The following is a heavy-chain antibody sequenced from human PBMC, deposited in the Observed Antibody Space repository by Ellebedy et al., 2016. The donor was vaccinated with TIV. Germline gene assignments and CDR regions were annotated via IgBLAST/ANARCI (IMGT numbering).Heavy chain of an antibody. J-gene: IGHJ4*02. CDR2: ISYDGYNK. CDR3: VKDFGERIVVVTGLRAYGATYYFDY. Sequence: PGGSLRLSCAASGFMFSSYGMHRVRQAPGQGLEWVAVISYDGYNKYYADSVKGRFTISRDNSKNTLYLQMNSLRAEDTAMYYCVKDFGERIVVVTGLRAYGATYYFDYWGPGILATVSS. D-gene: IGHD2-21*02. V-gene: IGHV3-30*18. CDR1: GFMFSSYG.